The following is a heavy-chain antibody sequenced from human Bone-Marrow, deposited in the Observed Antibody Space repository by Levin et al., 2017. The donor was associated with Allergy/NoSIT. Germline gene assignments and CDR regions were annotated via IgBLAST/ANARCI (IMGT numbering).Heavy chain of an antibody. CDR2: ISTSSWTI. J-gene: IGHJ3*02. Sequence: VASVKVSCATSGFVFTTYNMNWVRQAPGKGPECISYISTSSWTIYYADSVKGRFTISRDNANSSLYLQMNSLRVEDTAIYYCAREQPKGDDFVGPFDIWGQGTMVTVSS. D-gene: IGHD3-3*01. CDR3: AREQPKGDDFVGPFDI. V-gene: IGHV3-48*01. CDR1: GFVFTTYN.